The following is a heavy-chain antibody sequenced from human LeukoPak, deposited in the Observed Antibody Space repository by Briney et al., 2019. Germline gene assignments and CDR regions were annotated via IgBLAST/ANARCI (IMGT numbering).Heavy chain of an antibody. CDR2: IHYSGST. CDR3: ARGYCSGGSCYSYYYYNYMDV. V-gene: IGHV4-34*01. CDR1: GGSFSDYF. Sequence: PSETLSLTCAVYGGSFSDYFWTWIRQSPGRGLEWIGSIHYSGSTNYNPSLKSRVTISVDTSKNQFSLKLSSVTAADTAVYYCARGYCSGGSCYSYYYYNYMDVWGKGTTVTVSS. J-gene: IGHJ6*03. D-gene: IGHD2-15*01.